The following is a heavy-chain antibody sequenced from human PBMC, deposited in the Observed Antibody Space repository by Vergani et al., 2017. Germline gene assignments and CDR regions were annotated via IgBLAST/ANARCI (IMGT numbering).Heavy chain of an antibody. D-gene: IGHD6-6*01. CDR1: GFTFSTYD. V-gene: IGHV3-13*01. J-gene: IGHJ4*02. CDR3: ARRDSSSPALDY. Sequence: EVRLVESGGVVVQPGGSLRLSCAASGFTFSTYDMHWVRQATGKGLEWVSAIGTAGDTYYPGSVKGRFTISRENAKNSLYLQMNGLRAGDTAVYYCARRDSSSPALDYWGQGTLVTVSS. CDR2: IGTAGDT.